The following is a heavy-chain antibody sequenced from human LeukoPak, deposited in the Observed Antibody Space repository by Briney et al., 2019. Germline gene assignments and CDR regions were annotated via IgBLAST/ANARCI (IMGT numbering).Heavy chain of an antibody. CDR2: ISYDGSNK. Sequence: GRSLRLSCAASGFTFSSYGMHWVRQAPGKGLEWVAVISYDGSNKYYADSVKGRFTISRDNSKNTLYLQMNSLRAEDTAVYYCVKSGRYYYGSGRPDYWGQGTLVTVSS. CDR1: GFTFSSYG. CDR3: VKSGRYYYGSGRPDY. V-gene: IGHV3-30*18. J-gene: IGHJ4*02. D-gene: IGHD3-10*01.